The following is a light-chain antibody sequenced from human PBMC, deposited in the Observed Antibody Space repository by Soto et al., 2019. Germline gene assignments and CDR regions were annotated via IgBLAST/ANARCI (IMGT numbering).Light chain of an antibody. V-gene: IGKV3-11*01. Sequence: EIVLTQSPAPLSLSPGERATLSCRASPSVTNFLAWYQQKPGQAPRLLIYDASNRATGIPARFSGSGSGTDFTLTINSLESEDFAVYYCQQRSNWPPFTFGPGTTVDVK. CDR3: QQRSNWPPFT. CDR2: DAS. CDR1: PSVTNF. J-gene: IGKJ3*01.